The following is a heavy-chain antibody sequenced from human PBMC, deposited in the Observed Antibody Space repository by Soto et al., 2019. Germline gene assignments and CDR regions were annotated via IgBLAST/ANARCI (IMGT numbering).Heavy chain of an antibody. CDR1: GFTFSSYA. Sequence: PGGSLRLSCAASGFTFSSYAMSWVRQAPGKGLGWVSAISGSGGSTYYADSVRGRFTISRDNSKKTLYLQMNSLRAEDTAVYYCAKDLLVVYSRMYAFDIWGQGTMVTV. V-gene: IGHV3-23*01. CDR3: AKDLLVVYSRMYAFDI. J-gene: IGHJ3*02. D-gene: IGHD3-22*01. CDR2: ISGSGGST.